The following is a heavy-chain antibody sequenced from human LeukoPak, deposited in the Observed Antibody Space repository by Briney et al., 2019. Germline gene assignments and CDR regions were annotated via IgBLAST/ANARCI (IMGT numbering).Heavy chain of an antibody. CDR1: GGTFSSYA. V-gene: IGHV1-69*01. CDR3: ARGSSGWSFAY. J-gene: IGHJ4*02. D-gene: IGHD6-19*01. CDR2: IIPIFGTA. Sequence: ASVKVSCRASGGTFSSYAISWVRQAPGQGLEWMGGIIPIFGTANYAQKFQGRVTITADESTSTAYMELSSLRSGDTAVYYCARGSSGWSFAYWGQGTLVAVSS.